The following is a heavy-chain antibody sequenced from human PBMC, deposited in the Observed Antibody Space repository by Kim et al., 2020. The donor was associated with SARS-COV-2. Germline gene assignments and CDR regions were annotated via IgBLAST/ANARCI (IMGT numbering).Heavy chain of an antibody. CDR1: GFTFSSYW. J-gene: IGHJ5*02. D-gene: IGHD6-13*01. CDR3: ARASSAAGAFDP. Sequence: GGSLRLSCAASGFTFSSYWMHWVRQAPGKGLVWVSRINSDGSSTSYADSVKGRFTISRDNAKNTLYLQMNSLRAEDTAVYYCARASSAAGAFDPWGQGTLVTVSS. V-gene: IGHV3-74*01. CDR2: INSDGSST.